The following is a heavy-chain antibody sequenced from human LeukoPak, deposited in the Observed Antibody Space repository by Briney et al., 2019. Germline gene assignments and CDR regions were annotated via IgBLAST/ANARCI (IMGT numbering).Heavy chain of an antibody. CDR3: ARRHNSGWYGD. CDR2: IYYSGST. V-gene: IGHV4-39*02. J-gene: IGHJ4*02. CDR1: GGSISSSFYY. Sequence: PSETLSLTCTVSGGSISSSFYYWGCIRQPPGKGLEWIGTIYYSGSTYYNPSLKSRVTMLVDTSKNHFSLNLSSVTAADTAVYYCARRHNSGWYGDWGQRTMVADSS. D-gene: IGHD6-19*01.